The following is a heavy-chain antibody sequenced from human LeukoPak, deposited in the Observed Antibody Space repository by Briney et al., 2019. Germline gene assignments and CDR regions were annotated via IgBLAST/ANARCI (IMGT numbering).Heavy chain of an antibody. D-gene: IGHD2-21*02. Sequence: GGSLRLSCAASGFTFSSYGMHWVRQAPGKGLEWVAVISYDGSNKYYADSVKGRFTISRDNSKNTLYPQMNSLRAEDTAVYYCAKDLTVTATDYFDYWGQGTLVTVSS. J-gene: IGHJ4*02. V-gene: IGHV3-30*18. CDR2: ISYDGSNK. CDR1: GFTFSSYG. CDR3: AKDLTVTATDYFDY.